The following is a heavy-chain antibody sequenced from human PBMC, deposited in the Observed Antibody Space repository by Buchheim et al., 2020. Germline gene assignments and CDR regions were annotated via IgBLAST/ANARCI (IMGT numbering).Heavy chain of an antibody. V-gene: IGHV1-8*01. D-gene: IGHD3-3*01. CDR1: GYTFTSYD. CDR3: ARVGITICGVVIIRNVGMDV. J-gene: IGHJ6*02. CDR2: LNPNSVNT. Sequence: QVQLVQSGAEVQKPGASVKVSCKASGYTFTSYDINWVRQATGPGLEWMGWLNPNSVNTAFAPKFQGSVTMTRNTSISTASMELSSLRSEDTAVYYCARVGITICGVVIIRNVGMDVWGQGTT.